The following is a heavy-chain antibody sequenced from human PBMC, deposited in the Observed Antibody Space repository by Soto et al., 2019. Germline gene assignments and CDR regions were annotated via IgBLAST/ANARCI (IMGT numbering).Heavy chain of an antibody. CDR1: GFTFSNAW. CDR3: TTDYGYSGYDYDY. CDR2: IKSKTDGGTT. J-gene: IGHJ4*02. D-gene: IGHD5-12*01. V-gene: IGHV3-15*01. Sequence: GGSLRLSCAASGFTFSNAWMSWVRQAPGKGLEWVGRIKSKTDGGTTDYAAPVKGRFTISRDDSKNMLYLQMNSLKTGDTAVYYCTTDYGYSGYDYDYWGQGTLVTVSS.